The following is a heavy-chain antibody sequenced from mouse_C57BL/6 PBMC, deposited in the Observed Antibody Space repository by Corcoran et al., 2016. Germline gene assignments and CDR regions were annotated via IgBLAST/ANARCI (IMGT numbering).Heavy chain of an antibody. Sequence: QVQLKQSGAELVRPGASVKLSCKASGYTFTDYYINWVKQRPGQGLEWIARIYPGSGNTYYNEKFKGKATLTAEKSSSTAYMQLSSLTSEDSAVYFCASYYYGSSPWFAYWGQGTLVTVSA. CDR1: GYTFTDYY. J-gene: IGHJ3*01. CDR2: IYPGSGNT. D-gene: IGHD1-1*01. V-gene: IGHV1-76*01. CDR3: ASYYYGSSPWFAY.